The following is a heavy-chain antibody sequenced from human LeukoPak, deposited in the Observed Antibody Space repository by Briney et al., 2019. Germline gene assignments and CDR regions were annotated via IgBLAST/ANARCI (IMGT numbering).Heavy chain of an antibody. D-gene: IGHD3-3*01. CDR2: IYPDDSDT. CDR1: AYSFASYW. J-gene: IGHJ3*02. V-gene: IGHV5-51*01. CDR3: ARESSELRFLEWLNAFDI. Sequence: GESLKISCKGSAYSFASYWIGWVRQMPGKGLEWMGIIYPDDSDTRYSPSFQGQVAISADKSISTAYLQWSSLKASDTAMYYCARESSELRFLEWLNAFDIWGQGTMVTVSS.